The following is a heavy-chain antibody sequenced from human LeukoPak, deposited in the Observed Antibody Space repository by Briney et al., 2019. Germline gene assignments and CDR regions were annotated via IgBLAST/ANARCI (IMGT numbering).Heavy chain of an antibody. Sequence: ASVKISRKVSGYTSTDYYVHWVQQAPGKGLEWMGLIDPEDGETIYAEEFQGRVSITADTSTDTAYMELSSLRFDDTAVYYCATGHITGGTGFDYWGQGTLVTVSS. D-gene: IGHD1-20*01. J-gene: IGHJ4*02. CDR3: ATGHITGGTGFDY. V-gene: IGHV1-69-2*01. CDR2: IDPEDGET. CDR1: GYTSTDYY.